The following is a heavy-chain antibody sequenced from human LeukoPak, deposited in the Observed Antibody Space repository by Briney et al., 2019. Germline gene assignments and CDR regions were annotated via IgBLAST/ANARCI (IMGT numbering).Heavy chain of an antibody. CDR3: ARGLFVVVPAAIVSDFDY. D-gene: IGHD2-2*01. CDR2: ISHDGSNK. CDR1: GFTFSSYA. V-gene: IGHV3-30-3*01. J-gene: IGHJ4*02. Sequence: GGSLRLSCAASGFTFSSYAMHWVRQAPDKGLEWVAVISHDGSNKYYADSVKGRFSIFRDNSKNTLYLQMNGLRAEDTALYYCARGLFVVVPAAIVSDFDYWGQGALVTVSS.